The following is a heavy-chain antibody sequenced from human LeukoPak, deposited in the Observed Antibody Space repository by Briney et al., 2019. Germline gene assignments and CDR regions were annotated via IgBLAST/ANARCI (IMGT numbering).Heavy chain of an antibody. CDR1: GFTFSSYE. J-gene: IGHJ4*02. V-gene: IGHV3-48*03. CDR3: ARAGYCSSTSCYYSFDY. Sequence: GGSLGLSCAASGFTFSSYEMNWVRQAPGKGLEWVSYISSSGSTIYYADSVKGRFTISRDNAKNSLYLQMNSLRAEDTAVYYCARAGYCSSTSCYYSFDYWGQGTLVTVSS. CDR2: ISSSGSTI. D-gene: IGHD2-2*01.